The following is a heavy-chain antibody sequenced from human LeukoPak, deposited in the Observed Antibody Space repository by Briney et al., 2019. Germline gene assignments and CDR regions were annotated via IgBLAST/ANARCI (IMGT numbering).Heavy chain of an antibody. D-gene: IGHD3-22*01. CDR2: VYYSGTT. CDR3: ARNYDSSGYYYVGY. V-gene: IGHV4-61*01. Sequence: KPSETLSLTCTVSGGSVSSASCYWSWIRQPPGKGLEWIGYVYYSGTTNYNPSLKSRVTISVDTSKNQFSLKLSSVTAADSAVYYCARNYDSSGYYYVGYWGQGTLVTVSS. CDR1: GGSVSSASCY. J-gene: IGHJ4*02.